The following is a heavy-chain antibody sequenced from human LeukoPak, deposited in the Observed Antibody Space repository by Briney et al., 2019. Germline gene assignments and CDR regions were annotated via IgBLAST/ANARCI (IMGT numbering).Heavy chain of an antibody. CDR2: INHSGST. J-gene: IGHJ5*02. Sequence: PSETLSLTCAVYGGSFSGYYWSWIRQPPGKGLEWIGEINHSGSTNYNPSLKSRVTISVDTSKDQFSLKLSSVTAADTAVYYCARRFYGFLNNWFDPWGQGTLVIVSS. CDR3: ARRFYGFLNNWFDP. V-gene: IGHV4-34*01. CDR1: GGSFSGYY. D-gene: IGHD3-10*01.